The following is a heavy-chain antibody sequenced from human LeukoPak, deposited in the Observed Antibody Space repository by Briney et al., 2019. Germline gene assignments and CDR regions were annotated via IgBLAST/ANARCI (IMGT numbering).Heavy chain of an antibody. Sequence: GGSLTLSCAASGFTFSSYHMNWIRQAPGKGLEWISYISASSDLIYYADSVKGRFAISRDNAQRSLYLQMNSLTAEDTAVYYCARVWQDYSNTDYWGQGTLVTVSS. D-gene: IGHD4-11*01. J-gene: IGHJ4*02. CDR2: ISASSDLI. V-gene: IGHV3-48*01. CDR1: GFTFSSYH. CDR3: ARVWQDYSNTDY.